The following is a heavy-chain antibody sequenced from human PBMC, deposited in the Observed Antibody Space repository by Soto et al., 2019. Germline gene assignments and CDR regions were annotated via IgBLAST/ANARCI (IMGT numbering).Heavy chain of an antibody. CDR1: GYTLTRYY. J-gene: IGHJ3*02. CDR2: INLSGGST. Sequence: GASVKVSCKASGYTLTRYYMHWMRQAPGQGLEWMGIINLSGGSTSYAQKFQGRVTVTRDTSTSTVYMELSSLRSEDTAVYYCSRAPGPSDAFDIWGQGTMVTVSS. V-gene: IGHV1-46*03. CDR3: SRAPGPSDAFDI.